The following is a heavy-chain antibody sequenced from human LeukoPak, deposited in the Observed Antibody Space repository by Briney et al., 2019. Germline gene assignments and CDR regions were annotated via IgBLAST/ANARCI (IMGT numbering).Heavy chain of an antibody. CDR2: ISSSSSYI. Sequence: GGSLRLSCAASGFTFDDYAMHWVRQAPGKGLEWVSSISSSSSYIYYADSVKGRFTISRDNAKNPLSLQMNSLRAEDTALYYCAREWGYGSGSIMGGNFDYWGQGTLVTVSS. CDR3: AREWGYGSGSIMGGNFDY. D-gene: IGHD3-10*01. J-gene: IGHJ4*02. CDR1: GFTFDDYA. V-gene: IGHV3-21*04.